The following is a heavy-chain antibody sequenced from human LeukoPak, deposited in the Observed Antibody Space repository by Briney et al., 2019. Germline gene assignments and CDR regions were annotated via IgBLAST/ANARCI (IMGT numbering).Heavy chain of an antibody. CDR3: ARVIAAAGTEFDY. D-gene: IGHD6-13*01. Sequence: ASVKVSCKASGYTFTGYYMHWVRQAPGQGLEWMGWINPNSGGTNYAQKFQGRVTMTRDTSISTAYMELSRLRSDDTAVYYCARVIAAAGTEFDYWGQGTLVTVSS. CDR2: INPNSGGT. V-gene: IGHV1-2*02. J-gene: IGHJ4*02. CDR1: GYTFTGYY.